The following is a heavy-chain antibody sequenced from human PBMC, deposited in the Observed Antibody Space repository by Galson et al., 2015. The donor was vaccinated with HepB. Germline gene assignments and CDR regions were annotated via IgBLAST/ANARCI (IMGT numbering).Heavy chain of an antibody. Sequence: SLRLSCAASGFTFSHYGMDWVRQAPGKGLEWVAFIRYDGSDKYYADSVKGRFTISRDNSKNTLYLQMNSLRAEDTAVYYCAKGPPLEIDYWGQGTLVTVSS. CDR2: IRYDGSDK. CDR3: AKGPPLEIDY. V-gene: IGHV3-30*02. CDR1: GFTFSHYG. J-gene: IGHJ4*02. D-gene: IGHD5-24*01.